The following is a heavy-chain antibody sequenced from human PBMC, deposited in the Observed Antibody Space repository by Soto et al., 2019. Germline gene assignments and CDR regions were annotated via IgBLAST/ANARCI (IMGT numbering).Heavy chain of an antibody. Sequence: SETLSLTYTVSGGSISSYYWSWIRQPPGKGLEWIGYIYYSGSTNYNPSLKSRVTISVDTSKNQFPLKLSSVAAADTAVYYCTRYALKYYYDSSGSPYFDYWGQGTLVTVSS. CDR1: GGSISSYY. V-gene: IGHV4-59*01. CDR2: IYYSGST. D-gene: IGHD3-22*01. CDR3: TRYALKYYYDSSGSPYFDY. J-gene: IGHJ4*02.